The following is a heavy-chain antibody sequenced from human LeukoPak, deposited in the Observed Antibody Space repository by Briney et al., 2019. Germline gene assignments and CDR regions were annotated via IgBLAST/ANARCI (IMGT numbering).Heavy chain of an antibody. Sequence: PGGSLRLSCAASGFTFASYAMSWVRQASGKGLEWVGRIRSKANSYATAYAASVKGRFTISRDDSKNTAYLQMNSLKTEDTAVYYCTSPYYYDNLGAPRESWGQGTLVTVSS. CDR2: IRSKANSYAT. J-gene: IGHJ4*02. CDR1: GFTFASYA. D-gene: IGHD3-22*01. CDR3: TSPYYYDNLGAPRES. V-gene: IGHV3-73*01.